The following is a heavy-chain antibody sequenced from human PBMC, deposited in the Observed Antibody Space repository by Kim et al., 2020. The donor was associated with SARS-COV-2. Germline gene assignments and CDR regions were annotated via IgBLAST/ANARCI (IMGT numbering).Heavy chain of an antibody. CDR1: GFTFSSYA. V-gene: IGHV3-64D*09. CDR3: VKNYGTKSGYSSGSFQH. D-gene: IGHD6-19*01. CDR2: ISSNGGST. J-gene: IGHJ1*01. Sequence: GGSLRLSCSASGFTFSSYAMHWVRQAPGKGLEYVSAISSNGGSTYYADSVKGRFTISRDNSKNTLYLQMSSLRAEDTAVYYCVKNYGTKSGYSSGSFQHWGQGTLVTVSS.